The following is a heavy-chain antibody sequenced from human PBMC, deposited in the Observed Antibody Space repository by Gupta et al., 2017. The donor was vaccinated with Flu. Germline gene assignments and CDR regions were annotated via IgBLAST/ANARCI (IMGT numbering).Heavy chain of an antibody. Sequence: EVQLVESGGGLVKPGGSLRLSCAASGFTFSSYRMNWVRQAPEKGLEWLSSIGSRSSYIYYADSVKGRFTISRDNAENSLYLQMNSLRADDTAVYYCARDMSDCVGANIGYWGQGTLVTVSS. D-gene: IGHD1-26*01. V-gene: IGHV3-21*06. J-gene: IGHJ4*02. CDR1: GFTFSSYR. CDR3: ARDMSDCVGANIGY. CDR2: IGSRSSYI.